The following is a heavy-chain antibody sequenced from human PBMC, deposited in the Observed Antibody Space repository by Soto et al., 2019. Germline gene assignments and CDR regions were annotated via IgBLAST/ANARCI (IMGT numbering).Heavy chain of an antibody. CDR2: INHSGST. Sequence: SETLSLTCAVYGGSFSGYYWSWIRQPPGKGLEWIGEINHSGSTNYNPSLKSRVTISVDTSKNQFSLRLSSVTAADTAVYYCARDRYNWNYGWDYWGQGTLVTVSS. J-gene: IGHJ4*02. D-gene: IGHD1-7*01. V-gene: IGHV4-34*01. CDR3: ARDRYNWNYGWDY. CDR1: GGSFSGYY.